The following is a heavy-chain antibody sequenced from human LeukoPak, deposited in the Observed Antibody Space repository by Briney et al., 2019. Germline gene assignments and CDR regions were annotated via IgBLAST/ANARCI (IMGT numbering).Heavy chain of an antibody. Sequence: GGSLRLSCAASGFTVSSNYMSWVRQALGKGLEWVSSISSSGTYIYYADSVKGRFTISRDNSKNTLYVQMNSLRADDTAVYYCAKDSSDYYFDYWGQGTLVTVSS. CDR2: ISSSGTYI. J-gene: IGHJ4*02. CDR3: AKDSSDYYFDY. D-gene: IGHD3-22*01. CDR1: GFTVSSNY. V-gene: IGHV3-21*01.